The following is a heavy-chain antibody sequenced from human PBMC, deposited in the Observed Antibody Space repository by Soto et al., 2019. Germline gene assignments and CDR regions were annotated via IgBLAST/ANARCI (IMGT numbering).Heavy chain of an antibody. J-gene: IGHJ4*02. CDR2: VIPIFGTA. D-gene: IGHD3-10*01. CDR3: AGPLRGRFDS. V-gene: IGHV1-69*13. CDR1: GGTFSSYA. Sequence: SVKVSCKASGGTFSSYAISWVRQAPGQGLEWMGGVIPIFGTANYAQKFQGRVTITADESTSTAYMELSSLRSEDTAVYYCAGPLRGRFDSWGQGTLVTVSS.